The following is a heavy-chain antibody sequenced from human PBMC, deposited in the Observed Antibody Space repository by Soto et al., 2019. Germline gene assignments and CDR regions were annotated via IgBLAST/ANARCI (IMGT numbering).Heavy chain of an antibody. CDR1: GGSISSYY. CDR3: ARMGIAAFLDY. J-gene: IGHJ4*02. D-gene: IGHD6-13*01. CDR2: IYYSGST. V-gene: IGHV4-59*01. Sequence: SETLSLTCTVSGGSISSYYWSWIRQPPGKGLEWIGYIYYSGSTNYNPSLKSRVTISVDTSKNQFSLKLSSVTAADTAVYYCARMGIAAFLDYWGQGTLVTVSS.